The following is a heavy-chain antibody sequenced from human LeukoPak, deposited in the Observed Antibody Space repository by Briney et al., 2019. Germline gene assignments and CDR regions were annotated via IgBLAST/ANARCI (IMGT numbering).Heavy chain of an antibody. CDR3: ARDGYCSSTSCSHYYYYYGMDV. CDR2: INPNSGGT. D-gene: IGHD2-2*03. J-gene: IGHJ6*02. Sequence: ASVKVSCKASGYTFTGYYMHWVRQAPGQGLEWMGWINPNSGGTNYAQKFQGWVTMTRDTSISTAYMELSRLRSDDTAVYYCARDGYCSSTSCSHYYYYYGMDVWGQGTTVTVSS. V-gene: IGHV1-2*04. CDR1: GYTFTGYY.